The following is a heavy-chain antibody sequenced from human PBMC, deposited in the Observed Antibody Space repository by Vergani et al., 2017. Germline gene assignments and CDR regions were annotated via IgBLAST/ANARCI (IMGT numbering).Heavy chain of an antibody. D-gene: IGHD4-11*01. J-gene: IGHJ6*03. Sequence: QVQLQQWGGGLLKPSETLSLTCVVNGGSFTSYHWTWIRQSPGEGLEWVGDIDHTGRPDYNPSLKSRLTMSGDKSRNHFPLTLNSVTATDTAIYFCARVNTETNGHLYYYYYKDVLGQGTAVTVS. CDR1: GGSFTSYH. CDR3: ARVNTETNGHLYYYYYKDV. CDR2: IDHTGRP. V-gene: IGHV4-34*01.